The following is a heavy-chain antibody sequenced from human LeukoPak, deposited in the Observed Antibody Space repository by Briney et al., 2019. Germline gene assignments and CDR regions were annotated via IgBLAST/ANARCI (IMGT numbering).Heavy chain of an antibody. CDR2: INSDGSST. Sequence: RPGGSLRLSCAASGFTFSSYWMHWVRQAPGKGLVWVSRINSDGSSTSYADSVKGRFTISRDNAKNTLYLQMNSLRAEDTAVYYCARDREDYYGSGSLHYYYYYGMDVWGQGTTVTVSS. CDR3: ARDREDYYGSGSLHYYYYYGMDV. V-gene: IGHV3-74*01. D-gene: IGHD3-10*01. J-gene: IGHJ6*02. CDR1: GFTFSSYW.